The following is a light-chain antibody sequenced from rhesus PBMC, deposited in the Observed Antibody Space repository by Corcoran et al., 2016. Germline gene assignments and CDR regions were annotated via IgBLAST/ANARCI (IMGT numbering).Light chain of an antibody. J-gene: IGKJ3*01. CDR3: QQGYNTPFT. CDR2: AAS. CDR1: QGISSW. V-gene: IGKV1-18*01. Sequence: DIQMTQSPSSLSASVGDKVTLTCRASQGISSWIAWYQQKPGKARKLLIDAASSLQSGVPSRFRGSGSGTYYALTLSSLQTEDFTTYYCQQGYNTPFTFGPGTKLDI.